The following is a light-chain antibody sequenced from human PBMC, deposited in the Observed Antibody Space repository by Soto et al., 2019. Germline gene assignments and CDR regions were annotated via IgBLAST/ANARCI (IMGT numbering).Light chain of an antibody. CDR2: AAS. J-gene: IGKJ1*01. CDR3: QQLNTYPRT. Sequence: TQLTQSPSSLSASVGDRVTITRRASQGIGTYLAWYQEKPGKAPKLLIYAASTLQSGVPSRFSGSGSGTDFTLTISSLQPEDFAAYFCQQLNTYPRTFGQGTRVDIK. V-gene: IGKV1-9*01. CDR1: QGIGTY.